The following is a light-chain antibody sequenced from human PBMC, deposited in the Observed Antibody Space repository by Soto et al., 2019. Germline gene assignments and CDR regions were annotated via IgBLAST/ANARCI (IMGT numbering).Light chain of an antibody. Sequence: DIQMTQSPSSLSASVGDRVTITCRASQSISSYLNWYQQKPGKAPKLLIYAASSLQSGVPSRFSGSGSCTDIPLTICSLHNKDFETYYCQQNYSTPLTFGGGPKVQLK. CDR1: QSISSY. J-gene: IGKJ4*01. V-gene: IGKV1-39*01. CDR2: AAS. CDR3: QQNYSTPLT.